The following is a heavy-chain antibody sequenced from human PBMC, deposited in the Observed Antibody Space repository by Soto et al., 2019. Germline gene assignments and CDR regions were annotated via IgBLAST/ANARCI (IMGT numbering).Heavy chain of an antibody. CDR3: ASYSYYDYSIWY. Sequence: SETLSLTCTVSGGSISSYYWSWIRQPPGKGLEWIGYIYYSGSTNYNPSLKSRVTISVDTSKNQFSLKLSSVTAADTAVYYCASYSYYDYSIWYWGQGTLVTVSS. CDR2: IYYSGST. CDR1: GGSISSYY. J-gene: IGHJ4*02. D-gene: IGHD3-16*01. V-gene: IGHV4-59*01.